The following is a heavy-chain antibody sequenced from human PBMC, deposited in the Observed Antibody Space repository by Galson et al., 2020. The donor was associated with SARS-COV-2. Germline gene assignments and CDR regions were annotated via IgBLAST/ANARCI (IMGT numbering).Heavy chain of an antibody. J-gene: IGHJ4*02. Sequence: GESLKISCAASGFTFSSYAMHWVRQAPGKGLEWVAVISYDGSNKYYADSVKGRFTISRDNSKNTLYLQMNSLRAEDTAVYYCARAGINYYDSSRANYFDYWGQGTLVTVSS. CDR1: GFTFSSYA. D-gene: IGHD3-22*01. V-gene: IGHV3-30*01. CDR2: ISYDGSNK. CDR3: ARAGINYYDSSRANYFDY.